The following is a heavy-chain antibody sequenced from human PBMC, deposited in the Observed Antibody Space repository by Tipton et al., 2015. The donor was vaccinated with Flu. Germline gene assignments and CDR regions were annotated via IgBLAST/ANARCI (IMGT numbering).Heavy chain of an antibody. CDR1: GYTFTSYG. D-gene: IGHD3-3*01. V-gene: IGHV1-18*01. J-gene: IGHJ6*02. CDR3: ARAYDFWSGYYKDYYYSMDV. Sequence: QLVQSGAEVKKPGASVKVSCKASGYTFTSYGISWVRQAPGQGLEWMGWISAYNGNTNYAQKLQGRVTMTTDTSTSTAYMELRSLRSDDTAVYYCARAYDFWSGYYKDYYYSMDVWGQGTTVTVSS. CDR2: ISAYNGNT.